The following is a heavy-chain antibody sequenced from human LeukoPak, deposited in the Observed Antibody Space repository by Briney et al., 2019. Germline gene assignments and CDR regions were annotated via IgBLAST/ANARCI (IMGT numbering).Heavy chain of an antibody. V-gene: IGHV4-59*01. J-gene: IGHJ6*02. D-gene: IGHD2-21*01. Sequence: SETLSLTCTVSGGSISSYYWSWIRQPPGEGLEWIGYIYYSGSTNYNPSLKSRVTISVDTSKNQFSLKLSSVTAADTVVYYCARESLREGEDYGMDVWGQGTTVTVSS. CDR3: ARESLREGEDYGMDV. CDR2: IYYSGST. CDR1: GGSISSYY.